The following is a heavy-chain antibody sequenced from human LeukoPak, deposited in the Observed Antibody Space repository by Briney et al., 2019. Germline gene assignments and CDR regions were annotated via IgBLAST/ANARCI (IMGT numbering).Heavy chain of an antibody. CDR2: INPNSGGT. Sequence: ASVKVSCKASGYTFTGYYMHWVRQAPGQGLEWIGRINPNSGGTNYAQKFQGRVTMTRDTSISTAYMELSRLRSDDTAVYYCARGWSIWFGESPLNWGQGTLVTVSS. CDR3: ARGWSIWFGESPLN. D-gene: IGHD3-10*01. V-gene: IGHV1-2*06. CDR1: GYTFTGYY. J-gene: IGHJ4*02.